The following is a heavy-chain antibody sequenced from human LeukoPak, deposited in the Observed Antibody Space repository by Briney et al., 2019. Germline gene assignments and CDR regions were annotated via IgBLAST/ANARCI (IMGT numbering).Heavy chain of an antibody. D-gene: IGHD2-8*01. Sequence: SVKVSCKASGGTFSSYAISWVRQAPGQGLEWIGGIIPIFGTANYAQKFQDRVTITADKSTSTAYMELSSLRTEDTSVYYCARRGLRGHYFDYWGQGTLVTVSS. CDR1: GGTFSSYA. CDR2: IIPIFGTA. CDR3: ARRGLRGHYFDY. J-gene: IGHJ4*02. V-gene: IGHV1-69*06.